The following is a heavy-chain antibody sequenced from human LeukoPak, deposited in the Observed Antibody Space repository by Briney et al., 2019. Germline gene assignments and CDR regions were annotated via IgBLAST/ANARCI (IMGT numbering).Heavy chain of an antibody. CDR2: IIPILGTA. CDR1: GGTFSTYA. CDR3: ARGDYYGSGNDY. V-gene: IGHV1-69*01. Sequence: GSSVKVSCKASGGTFSTYAISWVRQAPGQGLEWMGGIIPILGTANYAQRFQGRVTLTADESSSTAYMALSSLRSEDTAMYYCARGDYYGSGNDYWGQGTLVTVSS. D-gene: IGHD3-10*01. J-gene: IGHJ4*02.